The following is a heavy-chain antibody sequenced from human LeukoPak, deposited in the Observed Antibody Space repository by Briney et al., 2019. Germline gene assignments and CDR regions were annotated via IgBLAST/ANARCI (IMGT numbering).Heavy chain of an antibody. J-gene: IGHJ4*02. V-gene: IGHV1-2*02. CDR3: AKDLTEYYDGNADY. CDR2: INPNSGGT. D-gene: IGHD3-22*01. CDR1: GYTFTAYY. Sequence: ASVTVSCKASGYTFTAYYMHWVRQAPGQGLEWMGWINPNSGGTNSSQKFQDRVTLTRDTSISTAYMELGSLRSDDTALYYCAKDLTEYYDGNADYWGQGTLVTVSS.